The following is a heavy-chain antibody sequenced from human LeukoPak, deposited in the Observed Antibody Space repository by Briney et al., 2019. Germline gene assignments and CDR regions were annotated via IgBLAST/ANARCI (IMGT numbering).Heavy chain of an antibody. CDR3: ARLTSEGCFDF. J-gene: IGHJ2*01. D-gene: IGHD4-11*01. CDR1: GFTFSSYA. Sequence: GGSLRLSCAASGFTFSSYAMHWVRQAPGKGLEWVAVISYDGSNKYYADSVKGRFTISRDNAKNSLFVQMNSLRVEDTALYFCARLTSEGCFDFWGRGTLVTVSS. CDR2: ISYDGSNK. V-gene: IGHV3-30-3*01.